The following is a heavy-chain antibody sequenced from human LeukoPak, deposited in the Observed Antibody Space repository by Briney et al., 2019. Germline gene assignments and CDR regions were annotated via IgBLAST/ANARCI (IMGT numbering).Heavy chain of an antibody. CDR1: GVTLSSYA. CDR3: AKGLTNQDY. CDR2: ISGSGGST. Sequence: GGSLRLSCAASGVTLSSYAMSWVRQAPGKGLEWVSDISGSGGSTYYADSVKGRFTISRDNSKNTLYLQMNSLRAEDTAVYYCAKGLTNQDYWGQGALVTVSS. D-gene: IGHD4-11*01. V-gene: IGHV3-23*01. J-gene: IGHJ4*02.